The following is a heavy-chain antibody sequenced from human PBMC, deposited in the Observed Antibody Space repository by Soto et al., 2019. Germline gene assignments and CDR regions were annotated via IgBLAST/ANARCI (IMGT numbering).Heavy chain of an antibody. CDR1: GFTFSSYA. V-gene: IGHV3-23*01. Sequence: PGGSLRLSCAASGFTFSSYAMSWVRQAPGKGLEWVSAISGSGGSTYYADSVKGRFTISRDNSKNTLYLQMNSLRAEDTAVYYCAHFRGQSPMVRGVTDYYYYGIDVWGRGTTVTVSS. CDR2: ISGSGGST. J-gene: IGHJ6*02. CDR3: AHFRGQSPMVRGVTDYYYYGIDV. D-gene: IGHD3-10*01.